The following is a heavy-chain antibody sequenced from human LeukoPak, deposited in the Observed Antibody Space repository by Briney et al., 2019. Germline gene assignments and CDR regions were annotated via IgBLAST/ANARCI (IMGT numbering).Heavy chain of an antibody. Sequence: GGSLRLSCAASGFIFSNYYLNWVRQAPGKGLEWVSCIHGSASYNYYADSVKGRFTISRDSAKNSLSLQMNSLRVEDTAVYYCAKKGPKGPLFLGSGDLEAEDAFNIWGKGTMVTVSS. CDR2: IHGSASYN. D-gene: IGHD3-10*01. V-gene: IGHV3-21*01. J-gene: IGHJ3*02. CDR3: AKKGPKGPLFLGSGDLEAEDAFNI. CDR1: GFIFSNYY.